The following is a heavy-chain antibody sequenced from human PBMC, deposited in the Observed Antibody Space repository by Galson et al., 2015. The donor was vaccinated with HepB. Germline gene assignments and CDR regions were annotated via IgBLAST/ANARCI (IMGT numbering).Heavy chain of an antibody. CDR3: AKATGYGTTWYGRIDY. Sequence: SLRLSCAASGFTFSRYAMNWVRQAPGKGLEWVSTSASGGNTYYAESVKGRFIVSRDNSKNTVFLEMNSLRAEDTAVYYCAKATGYGTTWYGRIDYWGQGTLVTVSS. J-gene: IGHJ4*02. V-gene: IGHV3-23*01. D-gene: IGHD6-13*01. CDR2: SASGGNT. CDR1: GFTFSRYA.